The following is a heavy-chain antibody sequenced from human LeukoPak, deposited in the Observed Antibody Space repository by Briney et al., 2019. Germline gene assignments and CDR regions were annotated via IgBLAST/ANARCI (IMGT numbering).Heavy chain of an antibody. CDR3: ARSRGAHGSGSLYYYYYYMDV. CDR2: INHSGST. CDR1: GGSFSGYY. J-gene: IGHJ6*03. D-gene: IGHD3-10*01. V-gene: IGHV4-34*01. Sequence: SETLSLTCAVYGGSFSGYYWSWIRQPPGKGLEWIGEINHSGSTNYNPSLKSRVTISVDTSKNQFSLKLSSVTAADTAVYYCARSRGAHGSGSLYYYYYYMDVWGKGTTVTISS.